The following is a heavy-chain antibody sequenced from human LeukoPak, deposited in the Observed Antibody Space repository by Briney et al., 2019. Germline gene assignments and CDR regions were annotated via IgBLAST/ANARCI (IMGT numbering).Heavy chain of an antibody. D-gene: IGHD2-2*01. CDR3: AKSGPYCGSTTCNYFDY. J-gene: IGHJ4*02. V-gene: IGHV3-23*01. CDR2: ISGSAYTT. CDR1: GFTFSNFA. Sequence: GGSLRLSCAASGFTFSNFALTWVRQAPGKGLEWVPSISGSAYTTHYADSVKGRFTISRDNSKNALFLQVNSLRAEDTAVYYCAKSGPYCGSTTCNYFDYWGQGTLVTVSS.